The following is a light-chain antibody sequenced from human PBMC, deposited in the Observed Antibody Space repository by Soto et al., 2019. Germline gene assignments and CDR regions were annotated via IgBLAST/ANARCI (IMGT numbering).Light chain of an antibody. V-gene: IGLV2-23*02. CDR2: EVT. CDR1: SSDAGNYNL. Sequence: QSALTQPASVSGSPGQSITISCTGTSSDAGNYNLVSWYQQHPGKAPKLIIYEVTERPSGVSDRFSGSKSGYTASLTISGLQAEDEADYYCCSYATRTTSYAVFGGGTQLTVL. J-gene: IGLJ7*01. CDR3: CSYATRTTSYAV.